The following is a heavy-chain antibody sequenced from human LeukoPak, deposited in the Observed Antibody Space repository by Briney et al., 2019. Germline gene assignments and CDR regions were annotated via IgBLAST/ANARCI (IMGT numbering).Heavy chain of an antibody. V-gene: IGHV3-30-3*01. D-gene: IGHD6-13*01. CDR2: ISYDGSNK. Sequence: GGSLRLSCAASGFTFSSYAMHWVRQAPGKGLEWVAVISYDGSNKYYADSVKGRFTISRDNSKNTLYLQMNSLRAEDTAVYYCARGVFWRTNPYSSSSPDYWGQGTLVTVSS. CDR3: ARGVFWRTNPYSSSSPDY. J-gene: IGHJ4*02. CDR1: GFTFSSYA.